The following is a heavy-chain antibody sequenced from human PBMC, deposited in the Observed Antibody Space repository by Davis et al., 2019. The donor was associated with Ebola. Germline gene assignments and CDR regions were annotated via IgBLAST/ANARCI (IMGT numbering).Heavy chain of an antibody. CDR2: ISWNSGSI. CDR1: GFTFDDYA. Sequence: SLKISCAASGFTFDDYAMHWVRQAPGKGLEWVSGISWNSGSIGYADSVKGRFTISRDNAKNSLYLQMNSLRAEDTAVYYCARDGACSGGSCYSHDMDVWGQGTTVTVSS. D-gene: IGHD2-15*01. CDR3: ARDGACSGGSCYSHDMDV. J-gene: IGHJ6*02. V-gene: IGHV3-9*01.